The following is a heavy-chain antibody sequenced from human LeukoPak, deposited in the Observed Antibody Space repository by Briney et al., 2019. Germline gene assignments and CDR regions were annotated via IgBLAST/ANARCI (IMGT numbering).Heavy chain of an antibody. Sequence: GGSLRLSCAASGFTFSSYAMSWVRQAPGKGPEWVSAISGSGGSTYYADSVKGRFTISRDNSKNTLYLQMNSLRAEDTAVYYCAKAGKISAAGAYYFDYWGQGTLVTVSS. V-gene: IGHV3-23*01. D-gene: IGHD6-13*01. CDR1: GFTFSSYA. CDR3: AKAGKISAAGAYYFDY. CDR2: ISGSGGST. J-gene: IGHJ4*02.